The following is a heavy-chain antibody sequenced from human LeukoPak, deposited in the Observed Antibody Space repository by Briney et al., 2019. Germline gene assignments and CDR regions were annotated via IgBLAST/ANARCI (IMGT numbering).Heavy chain of an antibody. D-gene: IGHD3-10*01. CDR1: GGSISSSSYY. CDR2: IYYSGST. Sequence: SETLSLTCTVSGGSISSSSYYWGWIRQPPGKGLEWIGSIYYSGSTYYNPSLKSRVTISVDTSKNQFSLKLSSVTAADTAVYYCARARVWFGELWGQGTLVTVSS. V-gene: IGHV4-39*07. J-gene: IGHJ4*02. CDR3: ARARVWFGEL.